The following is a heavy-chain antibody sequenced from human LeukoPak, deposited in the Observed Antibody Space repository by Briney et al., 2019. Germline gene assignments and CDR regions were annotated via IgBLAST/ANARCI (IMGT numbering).Heavy chain of an antibody. CDR3: ARANFLYCSSTTCLFDY. J-gene: IGHJ4*02. Sequence: ASVRVSCKASGYTFTDYYMHWVRQAPGQGVEWMGWINPNDGDTNYAQKFQGRVTMTRDTSISTAHMEVSRLRSDDTAVYYCARANFLYCSSTTCLFDYWGQGTLVTVSS. CDR2: INPNDGDT. V-gene: IGHV1-2*02. CDR1: GYTFTDYY. D-gene: IGHD2-2*01.